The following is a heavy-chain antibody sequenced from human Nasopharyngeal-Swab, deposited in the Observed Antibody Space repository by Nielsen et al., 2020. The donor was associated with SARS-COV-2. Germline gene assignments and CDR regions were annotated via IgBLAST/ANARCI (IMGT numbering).Heavy chain of an antibody. Sequence: WVRQAPGQGLEWMGWINPNSGGTNYAQKFQGWVTMTRDTSISTAYMELSRLRSDDTAAYYCARSHIVVVTDAFDIWGQGTMVTVSS. CDR2: INPNSGGT. D-gene: IGHD2-21*02. V-gene: IGHV1-2*04. CDR3: ARSHIVVVTDAFDI. J-gene: IGHJ3*02.